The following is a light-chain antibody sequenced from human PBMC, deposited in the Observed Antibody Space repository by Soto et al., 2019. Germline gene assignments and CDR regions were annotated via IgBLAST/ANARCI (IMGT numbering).Light chain of an antibody. J-gene: IGKJ3*01. V-gene: IGKV1-27*01. CDR3: HRYNRARG. CDR1: QGISNY. Sequence: DIQMTQSPSSLSASVGDRVTITCRASQGISNYLAWYQQKPGKVPKLLIYAASTLQSGVPSRFSGSGSGTDFTLSISSLQPEDVATYCCHRYNRARGFGPGTKVDIK. CDR2: AAS.